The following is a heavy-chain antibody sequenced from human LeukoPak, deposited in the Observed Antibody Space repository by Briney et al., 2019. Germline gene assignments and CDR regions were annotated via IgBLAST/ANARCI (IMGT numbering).Heavy chain of an antibody. CDR1: GYTLTELS. CDR2: FDPEDGET. Sequence: ASVKVSSKVSGYTLTELSMHWVRQAPGKGLKWMGGFDPEDGETIYAQKFQGRVTMTEDTSTDTAYMELSSLRSEDTAVYYCTIGGSGWYSDYWGQGTLVTVSS. J-gene: IGHJ4*02. CDR3: TIGGSGWYSDY. V-gene: IGHV1-24*01. D-gene: IGHD6-19*01.